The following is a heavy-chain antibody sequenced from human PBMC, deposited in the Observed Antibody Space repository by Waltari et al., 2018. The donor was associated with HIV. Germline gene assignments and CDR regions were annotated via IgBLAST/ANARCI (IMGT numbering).Heavy chain of an antibody. V-gene: IGHV3-74*01. D-gene: IGHD3-10*01. CDR1: GFPFSNSW. Sequence: EVQLLESGGGLVQPGGSLRLSCAASGFPFSNSWMHWVRQVPGKGPVWISRLNGDGTTNLYADSVKGRFTISRDNTRDALYLQMNSLRAEDTAVYYCARRHATEGVLDLWGRGTLVTVSS. CDR2: LNGDGTTN. J-gene: IGHJ2*01. CDR3: ARRHATEGVLDL.